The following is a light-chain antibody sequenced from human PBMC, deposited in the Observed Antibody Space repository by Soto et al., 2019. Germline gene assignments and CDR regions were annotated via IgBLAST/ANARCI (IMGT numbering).Light chain of an antibody. Sequence: KLTQSPSTLSASVGGRGTITRRASQNIRSRLAWFQQKPGKAPKLLIYDASSLESGVPQRFSVSGSGTEFTLTISSLQTEEFSTDYCRPYHSYWTFCQGPKVDIK. CDR1: QNIRSR. CDR2: DAS. J-gene: IGKJ1*01. CDR3: RPYHSYWT. V-gene: IGKV1-5*01.